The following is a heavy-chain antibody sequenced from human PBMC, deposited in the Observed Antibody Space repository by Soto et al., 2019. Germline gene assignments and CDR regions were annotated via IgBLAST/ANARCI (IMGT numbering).Heavy chain of an antibody. CDR2: INHSGST. D-gene: IGHD3-22*01. CDR1: GGSFSGYY. V-gene: IGHV4-34*01. CDR3: ARGVPTNYYDSSGYYGWFDP. Sequence: SETLSLTCAVYGGSFSGYYWSWIRQPPGKGLEWIGEINHSGSTNYNPSLKSRVTISVDTSKNQFSLRLSSVTAADTAVYYCARGVPTNYYDSSGYYGWFDPWGQGTLVTVSS. J-gene: IGHJ5*02.